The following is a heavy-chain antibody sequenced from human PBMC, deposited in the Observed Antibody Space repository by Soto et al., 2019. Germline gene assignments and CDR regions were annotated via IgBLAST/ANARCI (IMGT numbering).Heavy chain of an antibody. CDR1: GFTFSSYW. J-gene: IGHJ6*02. V-gene: IGHV3-15*01. D-gene: IGHD2-21*02. CDR2: IKSKTDGGTT. Sequence: PGGSLRLSCAASGFTFSSYWIHWVRQAPGKGLVWVGRIKSKTDGGTTDYAAPVKGRFTISRDDSKNTLYLQMNSLKTEDTAVYYCTTGVTSRGMDVRGQGTTVTVSS. CDR3: TTGVTSRGMDV.